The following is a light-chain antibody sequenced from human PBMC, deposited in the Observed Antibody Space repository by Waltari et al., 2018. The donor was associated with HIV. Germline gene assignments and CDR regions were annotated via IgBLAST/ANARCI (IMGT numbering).Light chain of an antibody. CDR3: SSYTSSSPYVV. J-gene: IGLJ2*01. CDR2: DVS. Sequence: QSALTQPASVSGSPGQSITISCTGTRSDVGGYNYVSWYQQHPGKAPKLMIYDVSNRPSGVSNLFSVSKSGNTASLTISGLQAEDEADYYCSSYTSSSPYVVFGGGTKLTVL. V-gene: IGLV2-14*03. CDR1: RSDVGGYNY.